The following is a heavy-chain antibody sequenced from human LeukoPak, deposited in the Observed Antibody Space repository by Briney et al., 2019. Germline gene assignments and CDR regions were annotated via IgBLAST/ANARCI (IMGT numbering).Heavy chain of an antibody. CDR1: GGSISSSSYY. CDR3: ARVYCGGDCYSPYYFDY. Sequence: PSETLSLTCTVSGGSISSSSYYWSWIRQPPGKGLEWIGYIYYSGSTNYNPSLKSRVTISVDTSKNQFSLKLSSVTAADTAVYYCARVYCGGDCYSPYYFDYWGQGTLVTVSS. J-gene: IGHJ4*02. V-gene: IGHV4-61*05. CDR2: IYYSGST. D-gene: IGHD2-21*02.